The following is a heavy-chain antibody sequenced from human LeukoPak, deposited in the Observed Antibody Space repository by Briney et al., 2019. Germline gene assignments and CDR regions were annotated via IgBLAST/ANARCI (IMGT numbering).Heavy chain of an antibody. Sequence: GGSLRLSCAASGFTFSSYAMSWVRQAPGKGLEWVGRIRSKANSYATAYAASVKGRFTIPRDDSKNTAYLQMNSLKTEDTAVYYCTRSWAAAGLVKFDYWGQGTLVTVSS. CDR3: TRSWAAAGLVKFDY. CDR1: GFTFSSYA. CDR2: IRSKANSYAT. J-gene: IGHJ4*02. D-gene: IGHD6-13*01. V-gene: IGHV3-73*01.